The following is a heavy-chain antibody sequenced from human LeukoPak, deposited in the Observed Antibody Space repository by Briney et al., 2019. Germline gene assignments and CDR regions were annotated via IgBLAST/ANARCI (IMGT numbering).Heavy chain of an antibody. Sequence: PSETLSLTCAVYGGSFSGYHWSWIRQTPGKGLEWIGEIDPYGGSSYNPSLKSRVTISVDTSKNQFSLKLNSVTAADTALYYCARHVSGRWFGEDYPYYADVWGKGTTVTISS. V-gene: IGHV4-34*01. CDR1: GGSFSGYH. CDR3: ARHVSGRWFGEDYPYYADV. J-gene: IGHJ6*03. CDR2: IDPYGGS. D-gene: IGHD3-10*01.